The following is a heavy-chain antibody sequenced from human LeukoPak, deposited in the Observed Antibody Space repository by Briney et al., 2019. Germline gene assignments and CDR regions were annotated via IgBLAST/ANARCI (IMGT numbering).Heavy chain of an antibody. CDR2: ISGSGGST. CDR3: AKSPVSSCRGSFCYPFDY. D-gene: IGHD2-15*01. Sequence: PGGSLRLSCAAPGFTFSSYGMSWVRQAPGKGLEWVSAISGSGGSTYYADSVKGRFTISRDNSRNTLYLQMNTLRAEDTAVYFCAKSPVSSCRGSFCYPFDYWGQGNLVTVSS. J-gene: IGHJ4*02. CDR1: GFTFSSYG. V-gene: IGHV3-23*01.